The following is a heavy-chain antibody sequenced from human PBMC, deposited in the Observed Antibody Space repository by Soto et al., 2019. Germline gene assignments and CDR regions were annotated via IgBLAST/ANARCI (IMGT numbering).Heavy chain of an antibody. J-gene: IGHJ4*02. CDR2: ISGSGGST. V-gene: IGHV3-23*01. D-gene: IGHD4-17*01. Sequence: EVQLLESGGGLEQPGGSLRLSCAASGFTFNSYAMSWVRQAPGKGLEGVSAISGSGGSTYYADFAKGRFTISRDNSKNTLYLQMNSLRADDTAVYYCAKVDARNTVTTLHYWGQGTLVTVSS. CDR3: AKVDARNTVTTLHY. CDR1: GFTFNSYA.